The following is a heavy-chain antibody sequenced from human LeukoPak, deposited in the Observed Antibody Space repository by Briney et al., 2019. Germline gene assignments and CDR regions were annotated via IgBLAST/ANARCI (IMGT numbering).Heavy chain of an antibody. J-gene: IGHJ4*01. CDR3: ASRVYGLGSFNY. CDR1: GGSISSTSYY. D-gene: IGHD3-10*01. V-gene: IGHV4-39*01. CDR2: IYNSGTT. Sequence: WETLSLTCTVSGGSISSTSYYWDWIRQPPGKGLEWIGSIYNSGTTYYNPSLESRVTISVDTSKNQFSLKVSSVTAADTAVYYCASRVYGLGSFNYWGQGTLVTVSS.